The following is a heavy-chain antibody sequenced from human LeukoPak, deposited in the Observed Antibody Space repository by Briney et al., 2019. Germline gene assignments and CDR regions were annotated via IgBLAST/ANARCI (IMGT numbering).Heavy chain of an antibody. D-gene: IGHD3-10*01. J-gene: IGHJ4*02. CDR3: AREVANYYGSGSYYGETDH. V-gene: IGHV3-20*04. CDR2: INWNGGST. Sequence: GGSLRLSCAASGFTFDDYGMSWVRQAPGKGLEWVSGINWNGGSTGYADSVKGRFTISRDNAKNSLYLQMNSLRAEDTALYYCAREVANYYGSGSYYGETDHWGQGTLVTVSS. CDR1: GFTFDDYG.